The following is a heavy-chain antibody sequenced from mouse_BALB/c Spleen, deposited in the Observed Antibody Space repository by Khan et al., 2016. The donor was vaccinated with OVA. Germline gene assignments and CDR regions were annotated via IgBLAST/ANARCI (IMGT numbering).Heavy chain of an antibody. CDR1: GFSLTSYG. Sequence: QVQLKESGPGLVAPSQSLSITCTVSGFSLTSYGVHWVRQPPGKGLEWLGVIWAGGSTNYYSALMSRLSICKDNSNSHVFLKLNSRQTDDTTMDYCARLEDIWGQGTTLTVSS. CDR3: ARLEDI. CDR2: IWAGGST. J-gene: IGHJ2*01. D-gene: IGHD1-3*01. V-gene: IGHV2-9*02.